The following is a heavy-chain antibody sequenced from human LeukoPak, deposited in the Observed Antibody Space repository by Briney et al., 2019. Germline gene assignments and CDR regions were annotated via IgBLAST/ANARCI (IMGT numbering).Heavy chain of an antibody. CDR1: GGSFSGYY. CDR3: ARLTYYYGSGSYYNYYYYYYYMDV. V-gene: IGHV4-34*01. J-gene: IGHJ6*03. Sequence: SETLSLTCAVYGGSFSGYYWSWIRQPPGKGLEWIGEINHSGSTNYNPSLKSRVTISVDTSKNQFSLKLSSVTAADTAVYYCARLTYYYGSGSYYNYYYYYYYMDVWGKGTTVTVSS. CDR2: INHSGST. D-gene: IGHD3-10*01.